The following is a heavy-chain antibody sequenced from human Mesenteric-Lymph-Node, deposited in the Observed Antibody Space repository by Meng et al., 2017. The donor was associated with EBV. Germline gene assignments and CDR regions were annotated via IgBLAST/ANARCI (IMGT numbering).Heavy chain of an antibody. CDR2: MNPNSGAT. V-gene: IGHV1-8*01. J-gene: IGHJ4*02. Sequence: QVHRVQYRPEVTQPGASVTCYCKSSGYHFTSYDINWVRQATGQGLEWMGWMNPNSGATGSTQKFQGRVTMTRNTSISTAYMELNSLTSEDTAVYYCSRDSIYNGQDSWGQGTLVTVFS. CDR1: GYHFTSYD. D-gene: IGHD5-24*01. CDR3: SRDSIYNGQDS.